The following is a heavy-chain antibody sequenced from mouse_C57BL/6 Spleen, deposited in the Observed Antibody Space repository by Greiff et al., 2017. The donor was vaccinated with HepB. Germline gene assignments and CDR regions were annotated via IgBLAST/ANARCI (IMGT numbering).Heavy chain of an antibody. J-gene: IGHJ1*03. CDR3: ARHGGITTVVLPYWYFEV. CDR1: GFTFSDYG. V-gene: IGHV5-15*01. Sequence: DVMLVESGGGLVQPGGSLKLSCAASGFTFSDYGMAWVRQAPRKGPEWVAFISNLAYSIYYADTVTGRFTISRENAKNTLYLEMSSLRSEDTAMYYCARHGGITTVVLPYWYFEVWGTGTTVTGSS. D-gene: IGHD1-1*01. CDR2: ISNLAYSI.